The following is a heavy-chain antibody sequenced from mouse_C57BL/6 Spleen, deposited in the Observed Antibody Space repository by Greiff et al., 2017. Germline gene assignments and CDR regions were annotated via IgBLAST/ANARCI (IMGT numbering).Heavy chain of an antibody. CDR3: ARGGLYGYDQAWFAY. J-gene: IGHJ3*01. D-gene: IGHD2-2*01. CDR1: GYTFTGYW. CDR2: ILPGSGST. V-gene: IGHV1-9*01. Sequence: VKLMESGAELMKPGASVKLSCKATGYTFTGYWIEWVKQRPGHGLEWIGEILPGSGSTKYNEKLKGKATFTADTSSNTAYMQLSSLTTEDSAIYYCARGGLYGYDQAWFAYWGQGTLVTVSA.